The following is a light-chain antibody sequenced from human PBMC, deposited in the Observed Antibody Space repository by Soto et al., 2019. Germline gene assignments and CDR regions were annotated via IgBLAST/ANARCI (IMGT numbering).Light chain of an antibody. Sequence: EIVMTQSPATLSMSPGERAALSCRASQSVGIHLAWYQQRPGQAPRLLIYSASTRATGIPARFSGSGSGTEFTLTISSLQSEDFAFYCCQQYNNWPLTFGPGTKVDIK. CDR1: QSVGIH. CDR2: SAS. J-gene: IGKJ3*01. V-gene: IGKV3-15*01. CDR3: QQYNNWPLT.